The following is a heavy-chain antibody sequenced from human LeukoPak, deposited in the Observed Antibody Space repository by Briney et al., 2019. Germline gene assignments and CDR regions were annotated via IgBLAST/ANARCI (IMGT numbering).Heavy chain of an antibody. CDR1: GGSFSGYY. CDR3: ARKLRLQLFFDY. J-gene: IGHJ4*02. CDR2: IYYSGST. Sequence: PSETLSLTCAVYGGSFSGYYWSWIRQPPGKGLEWIGSIYYSGSTYYNPSLKSRVTISVDTSKNQFSLKLSSVTAADTAVYYCARKLRLQLFFDYWGQGTLVTVSS. D-gene: IGHD5-24*01. V-gene: IGHV4-34*01.